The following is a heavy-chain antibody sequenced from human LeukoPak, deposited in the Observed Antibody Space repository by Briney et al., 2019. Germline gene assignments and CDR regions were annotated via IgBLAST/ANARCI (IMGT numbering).Heavy chain of an antibody. V-gene: IGHV3-33*06. CDR2: IWYDGSNK. CDR3: AKDLGYSYGYVADY. D-gene: IGHD5-18*01. J-gene: IGHJ4*02. CDR1: GFTFSSYG. Sequence: GGSLRLSCAASGFTFSSYGMHWVRQAPGKGLEWVAVIWYDGSNKYYADSVKGRFTISRDNSKNTLYLQMDSLRAEDTAVYYCAKDLGYSYGYVADYWGQGTLVTVSS.